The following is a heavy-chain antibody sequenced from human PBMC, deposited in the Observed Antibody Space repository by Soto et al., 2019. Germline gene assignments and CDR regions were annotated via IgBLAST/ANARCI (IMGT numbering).Heavy chain of an antibody. CDR3: ARGRRNWNYYYFDY. J-gene: IGHJ4*02. Sequence: GAPVEVCRKSCGYTVNSYYMDFARQAPGQGLEWMGIINPSGGSTSYAQKFQGRVTMTRNTSISTAYMELSSLRSEDTAVYYCARGRRNWNYYYFDYWGQGTLVTVSS. D-gene: IGHD1-7*01. V-gene: IGHV1-46*02. CDR2: INPSGGST. CDR1: GYTVNSYY.